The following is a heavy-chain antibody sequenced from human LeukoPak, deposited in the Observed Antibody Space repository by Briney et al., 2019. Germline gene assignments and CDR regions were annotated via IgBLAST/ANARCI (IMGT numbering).Heavy chain of an antibody. CDR2: ISAYNGNT. D-gene: IGHD3-22*01. CDR1: GYTFTSYG. J-gene: IGHJ5*02. Sequence: RASVKVSCKASGYTFTSYGISWVRQAPGQGLEWMGWISAYNGNTNYVQKLQGRVTMTTDTSTSTAYMELRSLRSDDTAVYYCARGSPRLLNYYYDAWGQGTLVTVSS. V-gene: IGHV1-18*01. CDR3: ARGSPRLLNYYYDA.